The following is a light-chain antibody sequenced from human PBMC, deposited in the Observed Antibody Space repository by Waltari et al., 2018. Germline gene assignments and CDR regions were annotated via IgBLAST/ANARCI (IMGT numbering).Light chain of an antibody. CDR3: ILYMGSGIWV. V-gene: IGLV8-61*01. CDR1: SGSVSTAYY. J-gene: IGLJ3*02. Sequence: QTVVAQEPSFSVSPGGTVTLTCGLSSGSVSTAYYPSWFQQTPGQAPRTLIYSTNTRSSGVPARFSGSILGNKAALTITGAQADDESDYYCILYMGSGIWVVGGGTK. CDR2: STN.